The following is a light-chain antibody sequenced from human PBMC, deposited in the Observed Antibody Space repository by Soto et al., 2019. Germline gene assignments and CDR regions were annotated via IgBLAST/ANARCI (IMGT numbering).Light chain of an antibody. CDR1: SSDIGGYNY. J-gene: IGLJ1*01. CDR2: EVS. Sequence: QSALTQTASVSGSPGQSITISCTGTSSDIGGYNYVSWYQQQPGKAPQLLIYEVSRRPSGVSDRFSGSKSANTASLAISGLQTEDEADYFCSSYTGTGTYVFGGGTKLTVL. CDR3: SSYTGTGTYV. V-gene: IGLV2-14*01.